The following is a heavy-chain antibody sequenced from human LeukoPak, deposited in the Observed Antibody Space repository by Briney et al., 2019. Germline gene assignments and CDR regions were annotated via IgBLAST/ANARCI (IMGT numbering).Heavy chain of an antibody. V-gene: IGHV1-2*02. CDR1: GYTFTGYY. J-gene: IGHJ4*02. Sequence: ASVNVSCKASGYTFTGYYIHWVRQAPGQGLEWMGVINPNTGGTSYAQKFQARVTMTRDTSISTAYMELSGLRSDDTAVYYCARRYDFWSGYPTAFDYWGQGTLVTVSS. CDR2: INPNTGGT. CDR3: ARRYDFWSGYPTAFDY. D-gene: IGHD3-3*01.